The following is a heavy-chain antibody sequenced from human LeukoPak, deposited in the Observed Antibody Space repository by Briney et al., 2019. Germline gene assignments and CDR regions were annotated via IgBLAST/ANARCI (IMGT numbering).Heavy chain of an antibody. V-gene: IGHV1-69*01. CDR1: GGTFSSYA. CDR2: IIPTFGTA. CDR3: ELYSSSWYYFDY. J-gene: IGHJ4*02. Sequence: SVKVSCKASGGTFSSYAISWVRQAPGQGLEWMGGIIPTFGTANYAQKFQGRVTITADESTSTAYMELSSLRSEDTAVYYCELYSSSWYYFDYWGQGTLVTVSS. D-gene: IGHD6-13*01.